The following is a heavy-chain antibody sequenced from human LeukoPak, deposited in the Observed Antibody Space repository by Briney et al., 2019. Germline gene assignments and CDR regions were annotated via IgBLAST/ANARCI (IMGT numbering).Heavy chain of an antibody. D-gene: IGHD2/OR15-2a*01. CDR1: GYSFIIYL. Sequence: GESLNISCKGSGYSFIIYLIAWVPQMPGKGLEWMGIIYPGDSDTRYSPSFQGQVTISADKSISTAYLQCSSLKASDPAMYYCARRVEYSRLEYLFDYWGQGTLVTVSS. CDR3: ARRVEYSRLEYLFDY. J-gene: IGHJ4*02. V-gene: IGHV5-51*01. CDR2: IYPGDSDT.